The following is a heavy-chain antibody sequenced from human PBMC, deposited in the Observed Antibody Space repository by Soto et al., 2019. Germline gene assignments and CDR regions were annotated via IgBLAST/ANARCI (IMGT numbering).Heavy chain of an antibody. CDR3: ATDGTVTTPGVLDY. V-gene: IGHV3-48*02. CDR2: ISSSSSTI. J-gene: IGHJ4*02. Sequence: EVQLVESGGGFVQPGGSLRLSCAASGFTFSSYSMNWVRQAPGKGLEWVSYISSSSSTIYYADSVKGRFTISRDNAKNSLYLQMNSLRDEDTAVYYCATDGTVTTPGVLDYWGQGTLVTVSS. CDR1: GFTFSSYS. D-gene: IGHD4-4*01.